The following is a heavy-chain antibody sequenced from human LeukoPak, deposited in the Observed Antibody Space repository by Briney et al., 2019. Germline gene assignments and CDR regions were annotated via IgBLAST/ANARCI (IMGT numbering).Heavy chain of an antibody. Sequence: SVKVSCKASGGTFSTYAINWVRRAPGQGLEWMGGIIPIFATTDYAQKFQGRVTITADESTSTAYVELSSLRSEDTAVYYCAREGFFGSGSYPPTGQDAFDIWGQGTMVTVSS. CDR3: AREGFFGSGSYPPTGQDAFDI. J-gene: IGHJ3*02. D-gene: IGHD3-10*01. CDR2: IIPIFATT. V-gene: IGHV1-69*13. CDR1: GGTFSTYA.